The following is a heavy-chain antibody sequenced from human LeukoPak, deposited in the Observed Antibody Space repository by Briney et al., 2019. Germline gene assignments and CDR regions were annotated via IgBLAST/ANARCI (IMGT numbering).Heavy chain of an antibody. Sequence: SETLSLTCTVSGDFITNSNSYWVWIRQAPGKGLEWIGSVYYSGITQYNPSLKSRVTISVDTSKNQFSLKLSSVTAADTAVYYCARRTRRGGDFWSGYWWSYYYYYMDVWGKGTTVTVSS. CDR3: ARRTRRGGDFWSGYWWSYYYYYMDV. J-gene: IGHJ6*03. CDR1: GDFITNSNSY. V-gene: IGHV4-39*07. D-gene: IGHD3-3*01. CDR2: VYYSGIT.